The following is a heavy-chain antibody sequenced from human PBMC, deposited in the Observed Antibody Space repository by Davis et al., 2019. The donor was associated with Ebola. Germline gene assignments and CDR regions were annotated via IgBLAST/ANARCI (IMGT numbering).Heavy chain of an antibody. CDR2: IWYDGSNK. J-gene: IGHJ4*02. CDR1: GFTLRYYG. V-gene: IGHV3-33*01. CDR3: ARKSTFFDY. Sequence: GESLKISCATSGFTLRYYGMHWVRQSPGKGLEWVAVIWYDGSNKYYADSVKGRFTISRDNSKNALYLQMNSLRAEDTAVYYCARKSTFFDYWGQGTRVTVSS. D-gene: IGHD3-16*01.